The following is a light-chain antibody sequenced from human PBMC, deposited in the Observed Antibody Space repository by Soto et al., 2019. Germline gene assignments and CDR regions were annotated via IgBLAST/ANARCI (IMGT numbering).Light chain of an antibody. CDR3: ASYTGSDTLV. CDR2: DVS. Sequence: QSALTQPPSASGSPGQSVTISCTGTSSDVGGYNYVSWYQQHPGKAPKLMIYDVSKRPSGVPDRLSGSKSGNTASLTVSGLQVEDEADYYCASYTGSDTLVFGGGTKVTVL. J-gene: IGLJ2*01. CDR1: SSDVGGYNY. V-gene: IGLV2-8*01.